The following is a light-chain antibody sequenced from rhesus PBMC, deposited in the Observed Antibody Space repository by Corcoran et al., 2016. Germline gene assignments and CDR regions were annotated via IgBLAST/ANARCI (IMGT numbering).Light chain of an antibody. CDR1: QGISNN. J-gene: IGKJ2*01. CDR3: LQYSSSPYS. Sequence: DIQMTQSPSSLSASVGDRVTITCRASQGISNNLAWYQQKPGKVPKLLICNASTLQSGIPSRFSGNGSWTDFTLTICSLQPEDFATYYCLQYSSSPYSFGQGTKVEIK. CDR2: NAS. V-gene: IGKV1S17*01.